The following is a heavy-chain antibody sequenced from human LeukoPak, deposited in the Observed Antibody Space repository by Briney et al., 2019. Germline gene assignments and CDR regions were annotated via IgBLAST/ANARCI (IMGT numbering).Heavy chain of an antibody. CDR3: AKDQIITGTFDYYYYMDV. V-gene: IGHV3-30*02. CDR2: IRYDGSNK. Sequence: GGSLRLSCAASGFTFSTYGMHWVRQAPGKGLEWVAFIRYDGSNKYYADSVKGRFTISRDNSKNTLYLQMNSLRAEDTAVYYCAKDQIITGTFDYYYYMDVWGKGTTVTVSS. D-gene: IGHD1-20*01. J-gene: IGHJ6*03. CDR1: GFTFSTYG.